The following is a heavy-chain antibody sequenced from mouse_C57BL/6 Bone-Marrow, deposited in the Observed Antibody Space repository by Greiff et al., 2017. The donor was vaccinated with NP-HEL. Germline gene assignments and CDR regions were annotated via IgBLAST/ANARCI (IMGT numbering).Heavy chain of an antibody. V-gene: IGHV1-47*01. J-gene: IGHJ1*03. CDR1: GYTFTTYP. CDR3: ARDGSSYGYFDV. Sequence: QVQLKESGAELVKPGASVKMSCKASGYTFTTYPIEWMKQNHGKSLEWIGNFHPYNDDTKYNEKFKGKATLTVEKSSSTVYLELSRLTSDDSAVYYCARDGSSYGYFDVWGTGTTVTVSS. CDR2: FHPYNDDT. D-gene: IGHD1-1*01.